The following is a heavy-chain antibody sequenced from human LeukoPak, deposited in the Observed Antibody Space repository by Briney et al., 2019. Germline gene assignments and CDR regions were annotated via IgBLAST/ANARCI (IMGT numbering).Heavy chain of an antibody. D-gene: IGHD5-24*01. CDR3: ARDWERWLQLNSFDP. CDR1: GFTFSSYA. Sequence: QPGGSLRLSCAASGFTFSSYAMHWVRQAPGKGLEWVAVISYDGSNKYYADSVKGRFTISRDNSKNTLYLQMNSLRAEDTAVYYCARDWERWLQLNSFDPWGQGTLVTVSS. CDR2: ISYDGSNK. J-gene: IGHJ5*02. V-gene: IGHV3-30*04.